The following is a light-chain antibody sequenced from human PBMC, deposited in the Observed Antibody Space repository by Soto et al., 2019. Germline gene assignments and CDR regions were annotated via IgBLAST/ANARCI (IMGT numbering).Light chain of an antibody. Sequence: DIQMTQSPSSLSASVGDRVTITCQASQDISNYLKWYQQKPGKAPKLLIYDASNLETGVPSRFSGSGSGTDFTFTISSLQPQDIATYYCQQYDNLPLTFGPGTKGDIK. CDR1: QDISNY. V-gene: IGKV1-33*01. CDR2: DAS. CDR3: QQYDNLPLT. J-gene: IGKJ3*01.